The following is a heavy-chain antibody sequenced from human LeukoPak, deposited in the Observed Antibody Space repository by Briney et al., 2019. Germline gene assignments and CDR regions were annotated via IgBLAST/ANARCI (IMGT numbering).Heavy chain of an antibody. Sequence: SQTLSLTCTVSGGSISTGTYYWSWIRQPAGKGLEWIGRIYTSGSTNYNPSLKGRVTISVDTSKNQFSLKLNSVTAADTAVYYCAGGDYYGSGSYYNSAFDIWGQGTMVTVSS. CDR1: GGSISTGTYY. V-gene: IGHV4-61*02. D-gene: IGHD3-10*01. CDR3: AGGDYYGSGSYYNSAFDI. CDR2: IYTSGST. J-gene: IGHJ3*02.